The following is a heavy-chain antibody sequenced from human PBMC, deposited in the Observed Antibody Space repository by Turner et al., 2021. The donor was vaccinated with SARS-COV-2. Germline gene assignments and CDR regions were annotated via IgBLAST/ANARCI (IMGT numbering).Heavy chain of an antibody. CDR2: INPSSGGT. V-gene: IGHV1-2*02. J-gene: IGHJ3*02. D-gene: IGHD1-26*01. CDR3: ARPLSVDDAFDI. CDR1: GYTFTDYY. Sequence: QVHLVQSGAEVKRPGASVKVSCQASGYTFTDYYVHWIRQAPGQSRECMGWINPSSGGTDYAQKFQGRVTMTRDTSISTAYMELSRLRSDDTAVYYCARPLSVDDAFDIWGQGTMVTVSS.